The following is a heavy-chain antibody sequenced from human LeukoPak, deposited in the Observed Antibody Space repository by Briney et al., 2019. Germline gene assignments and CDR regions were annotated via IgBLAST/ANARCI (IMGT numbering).Heavy chain of an antibody. D-gene: IGHD1-26*01. Sequence: SSETLSLTCTVSGGSISSSGYYWGWIRQPPGKGLEWIASIYYSGSTYYNPSLKSRVTISVDTSKNQLSLKLSSLTAADTAVYYCARHEDSGRYYGLAWFDPWGQGTLVTVSS. CDR2: IYYSGST. J-gene: IGHJ5*02. V-gene: IGHV4-39*01. CDR3: ARHEDSGRYYGLAWFDP. CDR1: GGSISSSGYY.